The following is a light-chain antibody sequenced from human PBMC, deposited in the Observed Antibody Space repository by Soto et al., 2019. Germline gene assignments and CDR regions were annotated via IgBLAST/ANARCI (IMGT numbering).Light chain of an antibody. J-gene: IGKJ4*01. V-gene: IGKV1-39*01. CDR3: QQSYATVRT. CDR1: QTISTF. CDR2: AAS. Sequence: DIQMTQSPSSLSSSVGDRVTITCRAIQTISTFLNWYQQKPGKAPRLLIYAASRLQSGVPARFSGSGAGTDFTLTITSLQPEDFGIYYCQQSYATVRTFGGGTKVE.